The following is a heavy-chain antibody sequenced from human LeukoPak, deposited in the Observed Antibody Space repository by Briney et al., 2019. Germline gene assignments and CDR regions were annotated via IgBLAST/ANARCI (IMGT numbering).Heavy chain of an antibody. J-gene: IGHJ4*02. Sequence: GGSLRLSCTASGFTFKNYAMTWVRQAPGKGLEWDSSISGSGRSTYFADSVKGRFTISRDNSKITLYLQMNSLRAEDTAVYYCARAPDPYCGGDCYLAYWGQGTLVTVSS. CDR2: ISGSGRST. V-gene: IGHV3-23*01. CDR1: GFTFKNYA. CDR3: ARAPDPYCGGDCYLAY. D-gene: IGHD2-21*02.